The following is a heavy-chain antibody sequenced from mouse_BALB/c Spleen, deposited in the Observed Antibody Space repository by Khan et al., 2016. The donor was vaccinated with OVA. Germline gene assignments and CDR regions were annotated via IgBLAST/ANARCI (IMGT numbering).Heavy chain of an antibody. Sequence: QLQLVQSGPELKKPGETVKISCKASGYTFTNYGMNWVKQAPGKGLKWMGWINTYTGEPTYTDDFKGRFAISLETSASTAYLQINNLKNEDMATYFCARGASYWYFEVWGAGTTVTVSS. V-gene: IGHV9-1*02. J-gene: IGHJ1*01. CDR1: GYTFTNYG. CDR2: INTYTGEP. CDR3: ARGASYWYFEV.